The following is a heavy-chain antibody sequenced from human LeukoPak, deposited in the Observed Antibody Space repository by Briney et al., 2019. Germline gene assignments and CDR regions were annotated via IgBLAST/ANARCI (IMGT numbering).Heavy chain of an antibody. V-gene: IGHV3-30*18. CDR3: AKDPLNGDYVGAFDI. CDR1: GFTFSSYG. Sequence: GGSLRLSCAASGFTFSSYGMHWVRQAPGKGLEWVAVISYDGSNKYYADSVKGRFTISRDNSKNTLYLQMNSLRAEDTAVYYCAKDPLNGDYVGAFDIWGQGTMVTVSS. D-gene: IGHD4-17*01. J-gene: IGHJ3*02. CDR2: ISYDGSNK.